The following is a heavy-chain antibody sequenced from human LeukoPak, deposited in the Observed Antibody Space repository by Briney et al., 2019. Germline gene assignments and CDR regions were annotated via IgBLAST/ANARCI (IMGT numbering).Heavy chain of an antibody. D-gene: IGHD2-15*01. J-gene: IGHJ6*03. CDR3: ARVLRYCSGGNCYSGGLGYMDV. Sequence: GGTLRLSCAASGFTFSTYGMTWVRQAPGKGLEWVSAISGSGASTYYADSVKGRFIISRDNSKNTLFLQMNSLRAEDTAVYYCARVLRYCSGGNCYSGGLGYMDVWGKGTTVTISS. V-gene: IGHV3-23*01. CDR2: ISGSGAST. CDR1: GFTFSTYG.